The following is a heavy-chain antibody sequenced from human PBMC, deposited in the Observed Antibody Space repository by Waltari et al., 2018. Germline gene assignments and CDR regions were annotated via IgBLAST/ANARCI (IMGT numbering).Heavy chain of an antibody. CDR2: IYYSGST. V-gene: IGHV4-39*01. J-gene: IGHJ4*02. D-gene: IGHD6-6*01. CDR1: GGSISSSSYY. CDR3: TRRIAALVDYFDY. Sequence: QLQLQESGPGLVKPSVTLSPTCTVSGGSISSSSYYWGWIRQPPGKGLEWIGSIYYSGSTYYNPSLKSRVTISVDTSKNQFSLKLSSVTAADTAVYYCTRRIAALVDYFDYWGQGTLVTVSS.